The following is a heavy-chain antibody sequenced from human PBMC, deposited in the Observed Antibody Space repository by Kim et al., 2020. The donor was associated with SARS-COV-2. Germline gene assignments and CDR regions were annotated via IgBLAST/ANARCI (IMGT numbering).Heavy chain of an antibody. CDR1: GFTFSDYG. CDR2: ISDDGTTK. Sequence: GGSLRLSCTASGFTFSDYGMHWVRQAPGKGLEWVSVISDDGTTKSYGGSVKGRFTFSRDNSKNTLYLDMNSLRAEDSAVYYCAKSGSRYCTNGVCFFDY. J-gene: IGHJ4*01. CDR3: AKSGSRYCTNGVCFFDY. V-gene: IGHV3-30*18. D-gene: IGHD2-8*01.